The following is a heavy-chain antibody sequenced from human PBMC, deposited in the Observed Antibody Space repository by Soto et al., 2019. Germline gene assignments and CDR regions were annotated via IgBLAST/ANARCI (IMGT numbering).Heavy chain of an antibody. D-gene: IGHD1-1*01. CDR3: AKVPTGTRGAFAI. CDR2: ISYEGSSP. J-gene: IGHJ3*02. CDR1: GFTFSGYG. V-gene: IGHV3-30*18. Sequence: QVQLVESGGGVVQPGRSLRLSCAASGFTFSGYGMHWVRQAPGKGLEWVAVISYEGSSPYYADSVKGRFTISRDNSKNTLYLQMNSLRAEDTAVYYCAKVPTGTRGAFAIWGQGTMVTVSS.